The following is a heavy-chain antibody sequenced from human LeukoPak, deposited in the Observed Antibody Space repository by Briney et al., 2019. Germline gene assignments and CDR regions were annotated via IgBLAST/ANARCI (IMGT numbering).Heavy chain of an antibody. CDR2: TSYDGNNK. D-gene: IGHD3-3*01. J-gene: IGHJ1*01. V-gene: IGHV3-30-3*01. Sequence: GRSLRLSCAASGFTFNSYALHWVRQAPGKGLEWVAVTSYDGNNKYYAESVKGRFTISRDNSKSMLYLQMNSLRPEDTAVYYCARGEDGFWSGYVEHWGQGTLVTVSS. CDR1: GFTFNSYA. CDR3: ARGEDGFWSGYVEH.